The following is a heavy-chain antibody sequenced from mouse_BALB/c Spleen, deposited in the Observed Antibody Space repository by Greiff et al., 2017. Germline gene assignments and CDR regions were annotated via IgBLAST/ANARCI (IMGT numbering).Heavy chain of an antibody. CDR3: ARLGGNPFDY. D-gene: IGHD2-1*01. CDR1: GYTFTSYY. Sequence: VHLVESGPELVKPGASVRISCKASGYTFTSYYIHWVKQRPGQGLEWIGWIYPGNVNTKYNEKFKGKATLTADKSSSTAYMQLSSLTSEDSAVYFCARLGGNPFDYWGQGTTLTVSS. V-gene: IGHV1S56*01. CDR2: IYPGNVNT. J-gene: IGHJ2*01.